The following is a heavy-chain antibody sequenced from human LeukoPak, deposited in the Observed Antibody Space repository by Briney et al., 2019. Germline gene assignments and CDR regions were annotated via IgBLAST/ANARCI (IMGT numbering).Heavy chain of an antibody. CDR1: GGSINGYY. V-gene: IGHV4-59*08. CDR2: IYYSGST. J-gene: IGHJ4*02. CDR3: ARVDSSDAGNFDY. Sequence: SETLSLTCTVSGGSINGYYWSWIRQPPGKGLEWIAWIYYSGSTNYNPSLKSRVTISVDTSKNQFSLKLTSVTAADTAVYYCARVDSSDAGNFDYWGQGTLVTVSS. D-gene: IGHD2-15*01.